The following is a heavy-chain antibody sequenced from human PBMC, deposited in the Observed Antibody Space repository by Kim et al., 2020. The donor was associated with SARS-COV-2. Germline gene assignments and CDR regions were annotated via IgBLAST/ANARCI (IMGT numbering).Heavy chain of an antibody. D-gene: IGHD6-13*01. CDR2: INHSGST. V-gene: IGHV4-34*01. CDR3: ATFSWYFGY. CDR1: GGSFSGYY. J-gene: IGHJ4*02. Sequence: SETLSLTCAVYGGSFSGYYWSWIRQPPGKGLEWIGEINHSGSTNYNPSLKSRVTISVDTSKNQFSLKLSSVTAADTAVYYCATFSWYFGYWGQGTLVTVSS.